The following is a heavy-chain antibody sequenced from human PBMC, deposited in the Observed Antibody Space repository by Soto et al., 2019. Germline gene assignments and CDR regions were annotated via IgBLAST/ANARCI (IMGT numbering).Heavy chain of an antibody. CDR2: IVVGSGNT. D-gene: IGHD3-3*01. CDR1: GFTFTSSA. CDR3: AAAHYYDFWSGYSSTWYYFDY. J-gene: IGHJ4*02. V-gene: IGHV1-58*01. Sequence: SVKVSCKASGFTFTSSAVQWVRQARGQRLEWIGWIVVGSGNTNYAQKFQGRVTITRDMSTSTAYMELSSLRSEDTAVYYCAAAHYYDFWSGYSSTWYYFDYWGQGTLVTVSS.